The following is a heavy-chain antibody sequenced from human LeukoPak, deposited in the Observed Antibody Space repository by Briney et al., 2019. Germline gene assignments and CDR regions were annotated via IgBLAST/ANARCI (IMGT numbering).Heavy chain of an antibody. CDR1: GFTFSSYA. D-gene: IGHD3-3*01. CDR2: ISGSGGDT. V-gene: IGHV3-23*01. J-gene: IGHJ4*02. Sequence: PGGSLRLSCATSGFTFSSYAMSWVRQAPGKGLDWVSAISGSGGDTYYADSVKGRFTISRDNSKNTLYLQMNSLRAEDAAVYYCAKNRDPQLERGSDYWGQGTLVTVSS. CDR3: AKNRDPQLERGSDY.